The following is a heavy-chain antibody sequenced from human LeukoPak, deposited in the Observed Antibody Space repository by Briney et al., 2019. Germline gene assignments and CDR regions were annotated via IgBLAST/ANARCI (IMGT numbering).Heavy chain of an antibody. CDR2: IYYSGST. D-gene: IGHD3-10*01. V-gene: IGHV4-31*03. Sequence: SQTLSLTCTVSGGSISSGGYYWSWIRQHPGKGLEWIGNIYYSGSTYYNPSLKSRVTISVDTSKNQFSLKLSSVTAADTAVYYCARDSITMVRGVSSYRFDPWGQGTLVTVSS. CDR1: GGSISSGGYY. J-gene: IGHJ5*02. CDR3: ARDSITMVRGVSSYRFDP.